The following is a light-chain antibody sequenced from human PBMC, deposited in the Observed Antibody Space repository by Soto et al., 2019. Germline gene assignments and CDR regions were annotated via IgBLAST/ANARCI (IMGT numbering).Light chain of an antibody. CDR3: LQHNNYPPIT. CDR1: QGIGND. CDR2: DAT. Sequence: DIQMTQSPSSLSASVGDRVTITCRASQGIGNDLAWYQQKPGKAPKRLIYDATSLQSGVPSRFSGSGSGTEFTLTISSLQPEDFATYYCLQHNNYPPITFGQGTRLEIK. V-gene: IGKV1-17*01. J-gene: IGKJ5*01.